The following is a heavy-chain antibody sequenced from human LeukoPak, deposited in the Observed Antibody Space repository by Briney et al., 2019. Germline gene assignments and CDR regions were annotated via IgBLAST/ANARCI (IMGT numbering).Heavy chain of an antibody. D-gene: IGHD6-13*01. CDR1: GYSFTSYW. V-gene: IGHV5-51*01. Sequence: GESLKISCKGSGYSFTSYWIGWVRQMPGEGLEWMGIVYPGDSDTRYSPSFQGQVTISADKSISTAYLQWSSLKASDTAMYYCASIIVAAAGRGHYYYGMDVWGQGTTVTVSS. CDR3: ASIIVAAAGRGHYYYGMDV. CDR2: VYPGDSDT. J-gene: IGHJ6*02.